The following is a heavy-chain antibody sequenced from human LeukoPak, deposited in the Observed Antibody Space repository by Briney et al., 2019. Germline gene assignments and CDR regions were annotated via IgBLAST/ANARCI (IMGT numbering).Heavy chain of an antibody. Sequence: SETLSLTCTVSGGSISNYYWSWIRQPPGKELDGIGYIYYSGSTNYNPYLQSRVTISVDTSKNQFSLKRSSVTAADTDVYYCARYYYYGSGRVWFDPWGQGTLVSVSS. J-gene: IGHJ5*02. CDR1: GGSISNYY. V-gene: IGHV4-59*01. CDR3: ARYYYYGSGRVWFDP. D-gene: IGHD3-10*01. CDR2: IYYSGST.